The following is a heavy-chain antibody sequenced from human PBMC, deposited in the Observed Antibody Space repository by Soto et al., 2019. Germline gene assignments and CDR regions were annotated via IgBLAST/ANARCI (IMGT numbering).Heavy chain of an antibody. Sequence: HPGGSLRLSCAASGFTFSSYAMSWVRQAPGEGLEWVSAISGSGGSTYYADSVKGRFTISRDNSKNTLYLQMNSLRAEDTAVYYCAKDLYENTHFDYWGQGTLVTVSS. J-gene: IGHJ4*02. CDR3: AKDLYENTHFDY. CDR2: ISGSGGST. V-gene: IGHV3-23*01. CDR1: GFTFSSYA. D-gene: IGHD5-12*01.